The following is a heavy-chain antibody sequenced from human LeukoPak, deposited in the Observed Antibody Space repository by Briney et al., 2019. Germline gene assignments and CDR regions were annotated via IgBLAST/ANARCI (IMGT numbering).Heavy chain of an antibody. CDR3: ARDYYSSSWYRNYYYGMDV. D-gene: IGHD6-13*01. CDR1: GGSISSYY. J-gene: IGHJ6*02. Sequence: SETLSLTCTVSGGSISSYYWSWIRQPPGKGLEWIGYIYYSGSTNYNPSLKSRVTISVDTSKNQFSLKLSSVTAADTAVYYCARDYYSSSWYRNYYYGMDVWGQGTTVTVSS. CDR2: IYYSGST. V-gene: IGHV4-59*12.